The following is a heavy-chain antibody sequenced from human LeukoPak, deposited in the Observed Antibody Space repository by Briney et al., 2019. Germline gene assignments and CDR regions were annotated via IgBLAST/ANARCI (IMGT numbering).Heavy chain of an antibody. D-gene: IGHD4-11*01. Sequence: VASVKVSCKASGYTFTGYYMHWVRQAPGQGLEWMGRIIPILGVANYAQKFQGRVTITADKSTSTAYMELSSLRSEDTAVYYCARRRRHDYSKRGGGKHMDVWGKGTTVTVSS. CDR2: IIPILGVA. CDR1: GYTFTGYY. V-gene: IGHV1-69*02. J-gene: IGHJ6*03. CDR3: ARRRRHDYSKRGGGKHMDV.